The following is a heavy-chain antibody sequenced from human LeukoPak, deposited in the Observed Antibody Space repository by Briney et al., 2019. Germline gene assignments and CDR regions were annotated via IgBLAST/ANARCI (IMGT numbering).Heavy chain of an antibody. D-gene: IGHD2-2*01. J-gene: IGHJ6*02. CDR3: ASRYQGDNYGMVV. CDR2: ITGRSNTI. V-gene: IGHV3-48*01. CDR1: GFIFSSYS. Sequence: GSLRLSCSGSGFIFSSYSMNWVRQAPGQGPEWIAYITGRSNTIYYAESVKGRFTISRDNGKNSLYLQMNNLTAEDTAVYYCASRYQGDNYGMVVWGQGTTVTVSS.